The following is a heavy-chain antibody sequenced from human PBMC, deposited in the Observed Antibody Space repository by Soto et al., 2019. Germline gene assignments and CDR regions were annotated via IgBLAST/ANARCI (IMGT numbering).Heavy chain of an antibody. D-gene: IGHD6-13*01. Sequence: GGSLRLSCAASGFMFRSYAMHWVRQAPGKGLEWVAGMWYDGSTKDYGDSVKGRYSISRDNSKNMLDLQMNSLRAEDTAVYYCARVASSSSWHIPHFDQWGQGTLVNVSS. CDR1: GFMFRSYA. CDR2: MWYDGSTK. CDR3: ARVASSSSWHIPHFDQ. V-gene: IGHV3-33*01. J-gene: IGHJ4*02.